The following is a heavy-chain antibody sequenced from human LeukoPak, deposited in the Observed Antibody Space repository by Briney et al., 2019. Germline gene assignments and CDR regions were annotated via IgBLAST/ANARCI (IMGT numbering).Heavy chain of an antibody. CDR2: IIPILGTA. CDR3: ARDGEMTYYFDY. V-gene: IGHV1-69*04. J-gene: IGHJ4*02. D-gene: IGHD3-3*01. CDR1: GGTFSSYA. Sequence: GASVKVSCKASGGTFSSYAISWVRQAPGQGLEWMGRIIPILGTANYAQKFQGRVTITADKSTSTAYMELSSLRSEDTAVYYCARDGEMTYYFDYWGQGTLVTVSS.